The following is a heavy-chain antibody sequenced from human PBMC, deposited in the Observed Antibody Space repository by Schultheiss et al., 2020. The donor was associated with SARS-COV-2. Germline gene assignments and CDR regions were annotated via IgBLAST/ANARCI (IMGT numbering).Heavy chain of an antibody. CDR1: GASMSSGDYY. J-gene: IGHJ5*01. Sequence: SETLSLTCAVSGASMSSGDYYWSWIRQPPGKGLEWIGYIYHSGSTYSNPSLKSRVTISVETSKNQFSLRLKSVTAADTAVYYCARRNYDILTGYSQGGWFDT. CDR3: ARRNYDILTGYSQGGWFDT. V-gene: IGHV4-30-4*01. CDR2: IYHSGST. D-gene: IGHD3-9*01.